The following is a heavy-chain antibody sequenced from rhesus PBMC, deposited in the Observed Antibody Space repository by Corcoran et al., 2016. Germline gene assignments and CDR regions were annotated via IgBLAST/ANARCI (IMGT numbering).Heavy chain of an antibody. CDR3: ARRRVGATFDY. CDR1: GGSISSSNW. Sequence: QVQLQESGPGLVKPSETLSLTCAVSGGSISSSNWWSWIRHSPGKGLEWIVYISGSSGSNYYKPSLKSRVTISTDTSKNQFSLTLSSVTAADTALYYCARRRVGATFDYWGQGVLVTVSS. V-gene: IGHV4-65*01. D-gene: IGHD1-44*02. CDR2: ISGSSGSN. J-gene: IGHJ4*01.